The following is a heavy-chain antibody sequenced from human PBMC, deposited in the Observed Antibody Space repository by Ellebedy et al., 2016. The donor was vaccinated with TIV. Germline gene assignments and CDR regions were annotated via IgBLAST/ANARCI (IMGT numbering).Heavy chain of an antibody. CDR1: GYSFASNW. CDR2: IYPGDSDT. D-gene: IGHD3-9*01. Sequence: KVSCTGSGYSFASNWIGWVRQMHGKGLEWMGIIYPGDSDTRYSPSFQGQVTISADKSISTAYLQWSSLKASDTAMYYCSRMYYDILTGPGGWFDPWGQGTLVTVSS. CDR3: SRMYYDILTGPGGWFDP. J-gene: IGHJ5*02. V-gene: IGHV5-51*01.